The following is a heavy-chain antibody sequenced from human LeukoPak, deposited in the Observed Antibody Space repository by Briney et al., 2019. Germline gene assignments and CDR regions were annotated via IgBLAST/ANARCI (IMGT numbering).Heavy chain of an antibody. CDR1: GGSISSGDYY. V-gene: IGHV4-61*08. J-gene: IGHJ3*02. Sequence: PSETLSLTCTVSGGSISSGDYYWSWIRQPPGKGLEWIGYIYYSGSTNYNPSLKSRVTISVDTSKNQFSLKLSSVTAADTAVYYCARDRRDGYTHDAFDIWGQGTMVTVSS. CDR3: ARDRRDGYTHDAFDI. CDR2: IYYSGST. D-gene: IGHD5-24*01.